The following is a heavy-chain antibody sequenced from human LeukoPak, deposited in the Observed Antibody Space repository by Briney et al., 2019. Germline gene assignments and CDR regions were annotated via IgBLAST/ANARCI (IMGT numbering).Heavy chain of an antibody. CDR1: GYTFTSYY. D-gene: IGHD3-22*01. Sequence: ASVKASCKASGYTFTSYYMHWVRQAPGQGLEWMGIINPSGGSTSYAQKFQGRVTMTRDTSTSTVYMELSSLRSEDTAVYYCARGDYDSSGYYSNFDYWGQGTLVTVSS. CDR2: INPSGGST. V-gene: IGHV1-46*01. J-gene: IGHJ4*02. CDR3: ARGDYDSSGYYSNFDY.